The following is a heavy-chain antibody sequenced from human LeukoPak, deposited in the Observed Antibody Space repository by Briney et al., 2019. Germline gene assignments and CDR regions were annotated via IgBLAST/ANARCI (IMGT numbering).Heavy chain of an antibody. Sequence: GGSLRFSCAASGFTFSSYAMHWVGQAPGKGLEWVAVISYDGSNKYYADSVKGRFTISRDNSKNTLYLQMNSLRAEDTAVYYCARGSGFYGTDVWGKGTTVTVSS. CDR1: GFTFSSYA. CDR3: ARGSGFYGTDV. V-gene: IGHV3-30*04. J-gene: IGHJ6*04. D-gene: IGHD3-3*01. CDR2: ISYDGSNK.